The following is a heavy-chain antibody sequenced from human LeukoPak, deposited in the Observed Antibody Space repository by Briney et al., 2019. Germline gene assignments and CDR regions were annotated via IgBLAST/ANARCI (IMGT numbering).Heavy chain of an antibody. J-gene: IGHJ3*02. CDR1: GFTFSRFW. CDR2: IDEDGTDT. V-gene: IGHV3-7*01. Sequence: PGGSLRLSCAGSGFTFSRFWMNWVRQAPGKGLEWVANIDEDGTDTYYVDSVRGRFIISRDNAKNSLYLQMNSLRAEDTAVYYCARAVPADDAFDIWGQGTMVTVSS. D-gene: IGHD2-2*01. CDR3: ARAVPADDAFDI.